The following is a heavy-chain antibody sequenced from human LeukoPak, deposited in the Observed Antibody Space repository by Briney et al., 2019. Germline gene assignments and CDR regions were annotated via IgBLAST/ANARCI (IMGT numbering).Heavy chain of an antibody. CDR2: IHHSGST. D-gene: IGHD4-17*01. CDR1: SGSLSGYS. Sequence: SETLSLTCAVSSGSLSGYSWGWIRQAPGKGLDWIGEIHHSGSTTYNSSLKNRVTISLDKPKSQYSLILTSVTAADTAVYYCTRQSGTVTPIDYWGQGILVTVSS. J-gene: IGHJ4*02. V-gene: IGHV4-34*01. CDR3: TRQSGTVTPIDY.